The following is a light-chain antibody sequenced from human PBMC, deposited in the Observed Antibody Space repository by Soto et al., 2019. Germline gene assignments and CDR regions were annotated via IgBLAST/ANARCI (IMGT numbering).Light chain of an antibody. CDR3: QHYNSYPWT. Sequence: DIQMTQSPSTLSASIGDRVTITCRASQTINNWLAWYQQKPGKAPNLLIYHASNLETGVPSRFSGSAFGTEFTLTISNLQPDDFATYYCQHYNSYPWTFGQGTKVEIK. V-gene: IGKV1-5*01. CDR1: QTINNW. J-gene: IGKJ1*01. CDR2: HAS.